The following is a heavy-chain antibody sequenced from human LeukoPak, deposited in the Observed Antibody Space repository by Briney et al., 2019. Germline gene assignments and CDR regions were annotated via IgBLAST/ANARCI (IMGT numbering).Heavy chain of an antibody. CDR2: FDPEDGET. CDR3: ATGSIAAAFYCYMDV. J-gene: IGHJ6*03. D-gene: IGHD6-13*01. Sequence: ASVKVSCKVSGYTLTELSMHWVRQAPGKGLEWMGGFDPEDGETIYAQKFQGRVTMTEDTSTDTAYMELSSLRSEGTAVYYCATGSIAAAFYCYMDVWGKGTTVTVSS. V-gene: IGHV1-24*01. CDR1: GYTLTELS.